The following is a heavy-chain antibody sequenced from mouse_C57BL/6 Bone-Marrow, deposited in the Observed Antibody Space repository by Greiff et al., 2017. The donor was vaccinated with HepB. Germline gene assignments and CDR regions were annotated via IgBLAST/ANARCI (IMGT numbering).Heavy chain of an antibody. J-gene: IGHJ4*01. CDR3: ARGGWLLRPYAMDY. CDR1: GYTFTSYW. D-gene: IGHD2-3*01. CDR2: IDPNSGGT. V-gene: IGHV1-72*01. Sequence: QVQLQQPGAELVKPGASVKLSCKASGYTFTSYWMHWVKQRPGLGLEWIGRIDPNSGGTKYNEKFKSKATLTVDKPSSTAYMQLSSLTSEDSAVYYCARGGWLLRPYAMDYWGQGTSVTVSS.